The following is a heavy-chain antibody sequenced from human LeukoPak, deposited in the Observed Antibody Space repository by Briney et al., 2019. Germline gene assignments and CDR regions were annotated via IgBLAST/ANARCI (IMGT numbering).Heavy chain of an antibody. D-gene: IGHD1-26*01. CDR3: ARGSDHWFDP. V-gene: IGHV4-34*01. CDR1: GGSFSGYY. CDR2: INHSGSS. J-gene: IGHJ5*02. Sequence: SETLSLTCAVYGGSFSGYYWSWIRQPPGKGLEWIGEINHSGSSNYNPSLKSRVTISVDTSKNQFSLKLSSVTAADTAVYYCARGSDHWFDPWGQGTLVTVSS.